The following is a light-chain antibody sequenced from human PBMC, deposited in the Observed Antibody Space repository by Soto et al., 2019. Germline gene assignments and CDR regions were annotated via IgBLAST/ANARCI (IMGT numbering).Light chain of an antibody. V-gene: IGKV3-20*01. Sequence: DMVLTQSPGTLSLSPGERATLSCTASQRVSNTYVAWYQQIPGQPPRVLIKGASTGVLGIPDRFSGSGYGTDFTLTSPRLAPEDFAVYYCQKYGTSPWTFGQGTKVELK. CDR3: QKYGTSPWT. CDR2: GAS. J-gene: IGKJ1*01. CDR1: QRVSNTY.